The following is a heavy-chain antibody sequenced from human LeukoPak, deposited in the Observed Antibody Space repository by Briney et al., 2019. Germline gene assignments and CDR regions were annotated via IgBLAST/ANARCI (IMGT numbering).Heavy chain of an antibody. CDR3: TTDRLSGWSDAFDI. D-gene: IGHD6-19*01. CDR2: IKSKTDGGTT. CDR1: GFTFSNAW. V-gene: IGHV3-15*01. J-gene: IGHJ3*02. Sequence: PGGSLRLSCAASGFTFSNAWMSWVRQAPGKGLGWVGRIKSKTDGGTTDYAAPVKGRFTISRDDSKNTLYLQMNSLKTEDTAVYYCTTDRLSGWSDAFDIWGQGTMVTVSS.